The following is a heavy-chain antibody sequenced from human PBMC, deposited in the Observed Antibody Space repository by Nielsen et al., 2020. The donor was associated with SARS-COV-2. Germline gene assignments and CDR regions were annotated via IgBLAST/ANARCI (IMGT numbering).Heavy chain of an antibody. CDR2: IKSKTDGGTT. V-gene: IGHV3-15*01. D-gene: IGHD4-17*01. J-gene: IGHJ6*02. CDR3: ARASADYGDYGPPDYGMDV. CDR1: GFTFSNAW. Sequence: GGSLRLSCAASGFTFSNAWMSWVRQAPGKGLEWVGRIKSKTDGGTTDYAAPVKGRFTISRDDSKNTLYLQMNSLKTEDTAVYYCARASADYGDYGPPDYGMDVWGQGTTVTVSS.